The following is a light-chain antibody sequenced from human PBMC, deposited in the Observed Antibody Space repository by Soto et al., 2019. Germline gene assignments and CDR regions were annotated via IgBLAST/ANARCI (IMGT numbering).Light chain of an antibody. CDR2: DAS. V-gene: IGKV1-5*01. CDR1: QSVSKW. Sequence: DIQMTQSPSTLSADAGDRVIITCRASQSVSKWLAWYQQKPGKAPTLLMYDASNLQGGVPFRFSGSGSGTGFTFHIRDLQPDDFATYFCQQFKRPPWTFGQGTKVDIK. CDR3: QQFKRPPWT. J-gene: IGKJ1*01.